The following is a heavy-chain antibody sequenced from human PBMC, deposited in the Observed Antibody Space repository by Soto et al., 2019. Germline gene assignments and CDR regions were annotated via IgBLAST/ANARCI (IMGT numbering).Heavy chain of an antibody. D-gene: IGHD3-3*01. CDR2: IYYSGST. Sequence: SETLSLTCTVSGCSISSYYWSWIRQPPGKGLEWIGYIYYSGSTNYNPSLKSRVTMSVDTSKNQFSLKLSSVTAADTAVYYCARHPSNYDFWSAHFDYWGQGTLVT. CDR1: GCSISSYY. CDR3: ARHPSNYDFWSAHFDY. V-gene: IGHV4-59*08. J-gene: IGHJ4*02.